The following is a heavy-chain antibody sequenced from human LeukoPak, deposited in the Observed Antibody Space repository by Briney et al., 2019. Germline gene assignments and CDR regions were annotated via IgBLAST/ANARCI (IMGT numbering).Heavy chain of an antibody. CDR3: AKSGNWAGYSSSFFDY. Sequence: GGSLRLSCATSGFTFSSYAMSWVRQAPGKGLELVSGIGASGGSTYYADSVKGRFTISRDNSKNTLYLQMNSLRAEDTAVYYCAKSGNWAGYSSSFFDYWGQGTLVTVSS. V-gene: IGHV3-23*01. D-gene: IGHD6-6*01. CDR1: GFTFSSYA. CDR2: IGASGGST. J-gene: IGHJ4*02.